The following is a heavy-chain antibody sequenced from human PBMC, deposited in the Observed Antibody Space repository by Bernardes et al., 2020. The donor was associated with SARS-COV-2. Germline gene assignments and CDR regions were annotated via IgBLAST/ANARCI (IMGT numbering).Heavy chain of an antibody. Sequence: KVSCKVSGYTLTELSMHWVRQAPGKGLEWMGGFDPEDGETIYAQKFQGRVTMTEDTSTDTAYMELSSLRSEDTAVYYCATSPPYYGSGRALNWFDPWGQGTLVTVSS. D-gene: IGHD3-10*01. V-gene: IGHV1-24*01. CDR2: FDPEDGET. CDR3: ATSPPYYGSGRALNWFDP. J-gene: IGHJ5*02. CDR1: GYTLTELS.